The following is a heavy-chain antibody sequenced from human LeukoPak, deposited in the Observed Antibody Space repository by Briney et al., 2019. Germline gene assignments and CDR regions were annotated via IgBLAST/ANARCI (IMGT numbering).Heavy chain of an antibody. D-gene: IGHD3-9*01. CDR2: INWNGVST. CDR1: GFTFDDYA. Sequence: GGSLRLSCAASGFTFDDYAMNWVRQAPGKGLEWVSGINWNGVSTGYADSVKGRFTISRDNAKNSLYLQMNSLRSEDTALYYCARALYFDWLYYFDYWGQGTLVTVSS. V-gene: IGHV3-20*04. J-gene: IGHJ4*02. CDR3: ARALYFDWLYYFDY.